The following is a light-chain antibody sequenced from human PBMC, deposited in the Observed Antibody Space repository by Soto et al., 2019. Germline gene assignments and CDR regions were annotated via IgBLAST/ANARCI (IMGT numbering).Light chain of an antibody. Sequence: QSVLTQTASVSGSPGQSITISCTGTGSDVGGNNYVSWYQQHPGKAPKLLIYEVSNRPSGVSNRFSGSKSGNTASLTISGLQAEDEADYYCSSYTISSTHVVFGGGTKVTVL. CDR3: SSYTISSTHVV. V-gene: IGLV2-14*01. CDR1: GSDVGGNNY. CDR2: EVS. J-gene: IGLJ2*01.